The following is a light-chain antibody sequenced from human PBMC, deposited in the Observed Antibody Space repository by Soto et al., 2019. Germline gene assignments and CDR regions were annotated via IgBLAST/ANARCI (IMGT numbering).Light chain of an antibody. V-gene: IGKV1-5*03. CDR3: QQYNSYSPLYT. J-gene: IGKJ2*01. Sequence: DIQMTQSPSTLSASVGDRVTITGRASQSISSWLAWYQQKPGKAPKLLIYKASSLESGVPSRFSGSGSGTEFTLTISSLQPHDFATYYCQQYNSYSPLYTFGQGTKLEIK. CDR1: QSISSW. CDR2: KAS.